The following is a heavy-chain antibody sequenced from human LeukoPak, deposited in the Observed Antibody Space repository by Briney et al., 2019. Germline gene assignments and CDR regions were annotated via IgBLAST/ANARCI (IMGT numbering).Heavy chain of an antibody. CDR1: GGSISSGTYY. CDR3: ARGGSPGYFDY. J-gene: IGHJ4*02. Sequence: SETLSLTCVVSGGSISSGTYYWSWIRQPPGKGLEWIGYIYHSGSTYYTPSLKTRVTISVDRSKNQFSLKVNSLTPADTAVYYCARGGSPGYFDYWGQGALVTVSS. D-gene: IGHD6-13*01. CDR2: IYHSGST. V-gene: IGHV4-30-2*01.